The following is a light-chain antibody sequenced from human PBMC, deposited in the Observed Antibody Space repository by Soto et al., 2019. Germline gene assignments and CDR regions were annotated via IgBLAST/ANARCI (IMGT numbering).Light chain of an antibody. CDR2: GAS. V-gene: IGKV3-20*01. J-gene: IGKJ2*02. Sequence: EIVLTQSPGTLYLSPGERATLSCRAGQSVSDNYLAWYQQKPGQAPRLLIYGASIRATGIPDRFSGSGSGTDFILTISRLEPEDCAVYYCQQYGSSPRTFGQGTKLEIK. CDR3: QQYGSSPRT. CDR1: QSVSDNY.